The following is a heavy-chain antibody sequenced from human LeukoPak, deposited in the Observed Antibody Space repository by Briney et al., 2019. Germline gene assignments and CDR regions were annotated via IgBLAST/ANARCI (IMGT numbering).Heavy chain of an antibody. CDR2: KKRDGGEK. V-gene: IGHV3-7*01. J-gene: IGHJ6*02. Sequence: GGSLRLSCAASGFTFSSYWMSWVRQAPGKGLEWVANKKRDGGEKYYVDSVKGRFTISRDNAKNSLYLQMNSLRAEDTAVYYCARDEQYYDILTGYYEGPNYYGMDVWGQGTTVTVSS. D-gene: IGHD3-9*01. CDR1: GFTFSSYW. CDR3: ARDEQYYDILTGYYEGPNYYGMDV.